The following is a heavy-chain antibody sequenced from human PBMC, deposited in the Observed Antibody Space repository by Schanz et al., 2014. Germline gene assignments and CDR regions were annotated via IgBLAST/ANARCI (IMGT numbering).Heavy chain of an antibody. D-gene: IGHD3-16*01. Sequence: EVQLLESGGGLVQPGGSLRLSCEASEFTFSSYKMNWVRQAPGKGLEWVSGISGSGGSTYYADSVKGRFTISRDNSKTTLSLQMNSLRAEDTAVYYCAKGLYYDNTGGGFDYWGQGTLVTVSS. CDR2: ISGSGGST. CDR1: EFTFSSYK. CDR3: AKGLYYDNTGGGFDY. V-gene: IGHV3-23*01. J-gene: IGHJ4*02.